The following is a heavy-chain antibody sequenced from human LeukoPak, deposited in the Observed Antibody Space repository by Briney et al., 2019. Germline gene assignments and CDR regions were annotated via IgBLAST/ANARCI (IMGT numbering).Heavy chain of an antibody. CDR1: GFTFDDYG. V-gene: IGHV3-20*04. CDR3: ARDAIAAAGTPTYKKINWFDP. Sequence: RSGGSLRLSCAASGFTFDDYGMSWVRQAPGKGLEWVPGINWNGGSTGYADSVKGRFTISRDNAKNSLYLQMNSLRAEDTALYYCARDAIAAAGTPTYKKINWFDPWGQGTLVTVSS. J-gene: IGHJ5*02. CDR2: INWNGGST. D-gene: IGHD6-13*01.